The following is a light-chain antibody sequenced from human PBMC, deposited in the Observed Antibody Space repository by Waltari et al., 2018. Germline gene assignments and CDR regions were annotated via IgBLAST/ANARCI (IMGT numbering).Light chain of an antibody. CDR2: GAS. J-gene: IGKJ4*01. Sequence: EIVLTQSPGALSLSPGERATFSCRASQRVSNNYLAWYQQRPGQAPRLLIYGASSRATGIPDRLSGSGSVTDFTLTISRLEPEDCAVYYCHQYGSSPRLTFGGGTKVEIK. V-gene: IGKV3-20*01. CDR1: QRVSNNY. CDR3: HQYGSSPRLT.